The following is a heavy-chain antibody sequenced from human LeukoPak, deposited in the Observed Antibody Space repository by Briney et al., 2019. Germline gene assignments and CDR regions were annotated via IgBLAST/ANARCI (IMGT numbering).Heavy chain of an antibody. CDR3: ARDLPRTAAGTEYFDY. V-gene: IGHV1-2*02. CDR2: INPNSGGT. Sequence: ASVKVSCKASGYTFTGYYMHWVRQAPGQGLEWMGWINPNSGGTNYAQKFQGRVTMTRDTSISTAYMELSRLRSDDTAVYCCARDLPRTAAGTEYFDYWGQGTLVTVSS. J-gene: IGHJ4*02. CDR1: GYTFTGYY. D-gene: IGHD6-13*01.